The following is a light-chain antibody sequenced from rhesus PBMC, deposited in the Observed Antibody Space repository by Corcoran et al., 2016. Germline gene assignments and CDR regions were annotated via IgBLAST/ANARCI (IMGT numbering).Light chain of an antibody. V-gene: IGKV2-78*01. J-gene: IGKJ2*01. CDR2: LGS. Sequence: DIVMTQTPLSLPVTPGEPASISCRSSQSLLHSDGYTYLDWYLQKPGQSPQLLIYLGSNRACGVPERLGGSGAGTDFTLKISRVEAEDVGVYYCMQGTQLPYSFGQGTKVEIK. CDR3: MQGTQLPYS. CDR1: QSLLHSDGYTY.